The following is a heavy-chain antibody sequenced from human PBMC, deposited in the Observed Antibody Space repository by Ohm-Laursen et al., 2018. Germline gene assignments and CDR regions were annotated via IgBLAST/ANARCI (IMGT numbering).Heavy chain of an antibody. V-gene: IGHV1-46*01. CDR1: GYNFTTYY. D-gene: IGHD1-26*01. J-gene: IGHJ4*02. CDR3: AGDNRRVGATPVGY. CDR2: INRRDGST. Sequence: ASVKVSCKASGYNFTTYYMNWVRQAPGQGLEWMGIINRRDGSTSYAQRFQGRVTMTRDTSTSTFYMELNSLISEDTAVFYCAGDNRRVGATPVGYWGQGTLVTVSS.